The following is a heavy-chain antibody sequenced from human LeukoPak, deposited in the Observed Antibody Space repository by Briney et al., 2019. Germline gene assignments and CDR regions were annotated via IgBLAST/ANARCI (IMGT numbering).Heavy chain of an antibody. CDR3: ARGHIAAAGTGLY. CDR1: GYTFTGYY. V-gene: IGHV1-2*02. CDR2: INPNSGGT. Sequence: ASVKVSCKASGYTFTGYYMHWVRQAPGQGLEWMGWINPNSGGTNYAQKFQGRVTMTRDAPISTAYMELSRLRSDDTAVYYCARGHIAAAGTGLYWGQGTLVTVSS. D-gene: IGHD6-13*01. J-gene: IGHJ4*02.